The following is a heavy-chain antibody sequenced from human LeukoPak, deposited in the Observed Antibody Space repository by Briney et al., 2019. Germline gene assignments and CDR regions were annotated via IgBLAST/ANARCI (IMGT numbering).Heavy chain of an antibody. CDR3: AKSAPYDFWSGSH. V-gene: IGHV3-30*18. D-gene: IGHD3-3*01. J-gene: IGHJ4*02. CDR1: GFTFSSYG. CDR2: ISYDGGNK. Sequence: GRSLRLSCAASGFTFSSYGMHWVRQAPGKGLEWVAVISYDGGNKYYADSVKGRFTISRDNSKNTLYLQMNSLRAEDTAVYYCAKSAPYDFWSGSHWGQGTLVTVSS.